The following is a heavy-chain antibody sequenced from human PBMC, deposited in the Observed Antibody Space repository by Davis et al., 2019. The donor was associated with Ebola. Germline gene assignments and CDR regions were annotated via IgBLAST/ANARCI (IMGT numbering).Heavy chain of an antibody. CDR2: ISASAGST. CDR1: GFTFTGYA. CDR3: AKDLGTSGILDY. D-gene: IGHD1-1*01. J-gene: IGHJ4*02. Sequence: PGGSLRLSCAASGFTFTGYAMAWVRQAPGKGLEWVSVISASAGSTFYADSVKGRFTISRDNSENTLYLQMNSLRAEDTAIYNCAKDLGTSGILDYWGQGTLVTVSS. V-gene: IGHV3-23*01.